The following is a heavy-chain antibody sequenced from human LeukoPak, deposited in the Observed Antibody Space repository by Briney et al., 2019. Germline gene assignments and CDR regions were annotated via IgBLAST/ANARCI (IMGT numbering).Heavy chain of an antibody. Sequence: PSEALSLTCTVSGGSINTDTYYWGWIRQSPGTGLEWIASIYYSGTTRYNSALKRRVTISIDTTKNQFSLKVRSVTAADTAVYYCAREVRGSGRDFDYWGQGILVTVST. CDR1: GGSINTDTYY. V-gene: IGHV4-39*02. CDR2: IYYSGTT. J-gene: IGHJ4*02. CDR3: AREVRGSGRDFDY. D-gene: IGHD1-26*01.